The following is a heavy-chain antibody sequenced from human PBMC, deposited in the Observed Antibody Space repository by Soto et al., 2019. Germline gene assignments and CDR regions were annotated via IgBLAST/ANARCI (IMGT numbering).Heavy chain of an antibody. D-gene: IGHD4-17*01. Sequence: GRPLGVCCGASGFTFSSYEMRWVRQGPGKGLAWVAVIWYDGSNKYYADSLKGRFTISRDNSKNTLYLQMNSLRAEDTAVYYCARYSNDDGDYYFDYWGQGTLVTVSS. CDR3: ARYSNDDGDYYFDY. CDR2: IWYDGSNK. J-gene: IGHJ4*02. V-gene: IGHV3-33*01. CDR1: GFTFSSYE.